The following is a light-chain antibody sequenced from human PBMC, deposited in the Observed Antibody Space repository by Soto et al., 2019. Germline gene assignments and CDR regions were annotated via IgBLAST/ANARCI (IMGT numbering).Light chain of an antibody. CDR1: QGISSY. V-gene: IGKV1-8*01. CDR3: PQYYSYPLT. J-gene: IGKJ3*01. Sequence: AIRMTQSPSSFSASTGDRVTITCRASQGISSYLAWYQQKPGKAPKLLIYAASTLQSGVPSRFSGSGSGTGFHPTIRCLQSEDFATYLLPQYYSYPLTFGPGTKVDIK. CDR2: AAS.